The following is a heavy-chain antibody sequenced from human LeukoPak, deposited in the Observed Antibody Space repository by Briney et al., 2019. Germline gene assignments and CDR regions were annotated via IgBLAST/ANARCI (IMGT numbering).Heavy chain of an antibody. Sequence: GESLKISCRGSGYSFATYWIDRVRQMPGKGLEWMGIIYPGDSDTRYSPSFQGQVTISADKSISTAYLQWSTLKASDTAMYYCARSSGGYKGDYAFWGQGTLVTVSS. CDR2: IYPGDSDT. J-gene: IGHJ4*02. CDR1: GYSFATYW. D-gene: IGHD5-24*01. CDR3: ARSSGGYKGDYAF. V-gene: IGHV5-51*01.